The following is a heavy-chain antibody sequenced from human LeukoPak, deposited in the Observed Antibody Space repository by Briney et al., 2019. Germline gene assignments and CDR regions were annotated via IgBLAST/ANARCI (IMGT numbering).Heavy chain of an antibody. Sequence: GASVKVSCKASGYTFTSYDINWVRQATGQGLEWMGWMNPNSGNTGYAQKFQGRVTMTRNTSISTAYMELSSLRSEDTAVYYCARAIRFYYGSGSAPHFDYWGQGTLVTVSS. V-gene: IGHV1-8*01. CDR1: GYTFTSYD. J-gene: IGHJ4*02. CDR2: MNPNSGNT. CDR3: ARAIRFYYGSGSAPHFDY. D-gene: IGHD3-10*01.